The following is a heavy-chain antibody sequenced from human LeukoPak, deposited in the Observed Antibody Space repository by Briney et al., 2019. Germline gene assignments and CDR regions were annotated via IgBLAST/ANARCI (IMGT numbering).Heavy chain of an antibody. CDR2: MYLNSGNT. CDR1: LYSLTSYV. J-gene: IGHJ6*03. D-gene: IGHD3-9*01. Sequence: AGVTVSCMHSLYSLTSYVLNWVRQATGRGGEGVGWMYLNSGNTGYAQTFQGRVTMTRNTSISTAYIELSSLRSEDTAVYYCARGVLGYFDWTRMRRHYYYMDVWGKGTTVTISS. CDR3: ARGVLGYFDWTRMRRHYYYMDV. V-gene: IGHV1-8*01.